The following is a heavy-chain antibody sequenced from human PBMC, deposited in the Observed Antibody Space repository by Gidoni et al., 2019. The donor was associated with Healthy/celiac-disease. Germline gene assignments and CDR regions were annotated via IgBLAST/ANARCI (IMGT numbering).Heavy chain of an antibody. D-gene: IGHD3-22*01. CDR3: ATRGERDSSGSYYFDY. J-gene: IGHJ4*02. Sequence: QVQLVQSGAEVMKPGASVKVSCKVSGSTLTDLSMHWVRQAPGKGLEWMGGFYPEDGETIYAQKFQGRVNMTEDTSTDTAYMELSSLRSEDTAVYYCATRGERDSSGSYYFDYWGQGTLVTVSS. CDR1: GSTLTDLS. CDR2: FYPEDGET. V-gene: IGHV1-24*01.